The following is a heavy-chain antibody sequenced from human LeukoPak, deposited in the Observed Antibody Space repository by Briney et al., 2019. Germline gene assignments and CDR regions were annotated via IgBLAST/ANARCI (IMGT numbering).Heavy chain of an antibody. CDR3: ARPYSSGWYDAFDI. CDR1: GGPINSYY. J-gene: IGHJ3*02. D-gene: IGHD6-13*01. CDR2: ISYSGST. V-gene: IGHV4-59*01. Sequence: PSETLSLTCTASGGPINSYYWSWIRQPPGKGLEWIGYISYSGSTNSNPSLKSRVTISVDTSKNQFSLKLSSVTAADTAVYYCARPYSSGWYDAFDIWGQGTMVTVSS.